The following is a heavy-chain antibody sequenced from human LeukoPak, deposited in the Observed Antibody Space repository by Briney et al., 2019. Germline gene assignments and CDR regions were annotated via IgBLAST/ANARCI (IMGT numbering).Heavy chain of an antibody. CDR2: IYPGDSDT. V-gene: IGHV5-51*01. D-gene: IGHD6-19*01. J-gene: IGHJ4*02. Sequence: GESLKISCKGSGYSFTSYWIGWVRQMPGKGLEWMGIIYPGDSDTRYSPSFQGQVTISADKSISTAYLQWSSLKASDTAMYYCARSAVYSSGWYYFDYWGQGTLDTVSS. CDR1: GYSFTSYW. CDR3: ARSAVYSSGWYYFDY.